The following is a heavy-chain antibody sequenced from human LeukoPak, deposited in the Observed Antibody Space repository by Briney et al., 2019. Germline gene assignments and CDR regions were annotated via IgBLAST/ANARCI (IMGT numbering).Heavy chain of an antibody. CDR3: VREPAYTGTWWYPDL. CDR1: GFTFSDYD. J-gene: IGHJ2*01. Sequence: GGSLSLSCAASGFTFSDYDMHWVRQATGKGLEWISAIDPAGNTWYSDSVKGRFTISRENAKSSLFLQMNSLRAADTAVYYCVREPAYTGTWWYPDLWGRGALVTVSS. V-gene: IGHV3-13*01. CDR2: IDPAGNT. D-gene: IGHD3-16*01.